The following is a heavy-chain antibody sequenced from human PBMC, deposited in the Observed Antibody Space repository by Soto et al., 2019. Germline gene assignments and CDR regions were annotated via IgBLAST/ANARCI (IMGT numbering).Heavy chain of an antibody. Sequence: AAGGKFINYAVSRVIKKKGKGLEWVSAISGSGGSTYYADSVKGRFTISRDNSKNTLYLQMNSLRAEDRAVFSCAKPYSNYEHCFDPWGEGPLGTVSS. CDR2: ISGSGGST. D-gene: IGHD4-4*01. J-gene: IGHJ5*02. V-gene: IGHV3-23*01. CDR3: AKPYSNYEHCFDP. CDR1: GGKFINYA.